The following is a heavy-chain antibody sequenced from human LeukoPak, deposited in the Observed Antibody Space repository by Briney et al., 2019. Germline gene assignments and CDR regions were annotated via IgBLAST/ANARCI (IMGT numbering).Heavy chain of an antibody. J-gene: IGHJ6*02. V-gene: IGHV4-59*08. Sequence: SETLSLTCTVSGGSINNYYWNWVRQPPGKGLEWIGYFYYSGSTHYNPSLKSRVTISVDTSKNKFSLKLTSVTAAYTAVYYCSRLTNYGYHFFYGLDVWGQGTTVTVSS. CDR2: FYYSGST. CDR1: GGSINNYY. D-gene: IGHD3/OR15-3a*01. CDR3: SRLTNYGYHFFYGLDV.